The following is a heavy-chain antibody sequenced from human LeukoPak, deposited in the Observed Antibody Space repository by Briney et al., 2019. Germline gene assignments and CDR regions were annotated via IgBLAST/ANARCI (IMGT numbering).Heavy chain of an antibody. Sequence: PGGSLRLSCAASGFTFSSYSMNWVRQAPGKGLEWVSSISSSSSYIYYADSVKGRFTISRDSAKNSLYLQMNSLRAEDTAVYYCASEYTRFLEEDYWGQGTLVTVSS. V-gene: IGHV3-21*01. CDR3: ASEYTRFLEEDY. CDR2: ISSSSSYI. J-gene: IGHJ4*02. D-gene: IGHD3-3*01. CDR1: GFTFSSYS.